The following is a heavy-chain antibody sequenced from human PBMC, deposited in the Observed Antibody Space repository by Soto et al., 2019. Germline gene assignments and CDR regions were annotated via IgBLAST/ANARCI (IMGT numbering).Heavy chain of an antibody. CDR3: ARGRYGDY. J-gene: IGHJ4*02. Sequence: ASVKVSCKAIGYSFTRHYMHWVRQAPGQGLEWMGTIFPGGVNIAYAQKFEGRVTMTRDTSTSTVYMELKSLRSDDTAVYYCARGRYGDYWGQGAQVTVSS. CDR2: IFPGGVNI. CDR1: GYSFTRHY. V-gene: IGHV1-46*01. D-gene: IGHD1-1*01.